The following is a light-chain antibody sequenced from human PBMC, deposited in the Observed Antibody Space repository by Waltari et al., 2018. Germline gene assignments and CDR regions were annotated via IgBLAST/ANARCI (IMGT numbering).Light chain of an antibody. CDR2: EDN. V-gene: IGLV1-51*02. CDR1: SPNIASTL. J-gene: IGLJ3*02. CDR3: GSWDRSLSGWV. Sequence: QSVLTQPPSVSAAPGQKVTISCPGTSPNIASTLVSWYQQFPGTAPKLLIYEDNQRPSGIPDRFSASKSGTSTTLGITGLQTGDEADYYCGSWDRSLSGWVFGGGTKLTVL.